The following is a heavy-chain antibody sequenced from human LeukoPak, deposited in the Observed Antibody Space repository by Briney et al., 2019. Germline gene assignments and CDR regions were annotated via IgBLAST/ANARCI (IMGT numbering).Heavy chain of an antibody. Sequence: ASVKVSCKASGYTFTSYDINWVRQATGQGLEWMGWMSPNSGNTDYAPKFQGRVTMTRNTSITTAYMELSSLRSEDTAVYYCARAQRYCAGTSCYAPVAYWGQRTLVTVSS. D-gene: IGHD2-2*01. J-gene: IGHJ4*02. CDR3: ARAQRYCAGTSCYAPVAY. V-gene: IGHV1-8*01. CDR2: MSPNSGNT. CDR1: GYTFTSYD.